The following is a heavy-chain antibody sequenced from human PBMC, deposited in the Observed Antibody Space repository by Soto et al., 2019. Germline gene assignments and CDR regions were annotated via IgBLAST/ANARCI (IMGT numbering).Heavy chain of an antibody. CDR2: IHHSGSA. Sequence: QVQLQESGPGLVRPSGTVSLTCAVSGLSISSGDWWRWVRQPPGKGLEWIGEIHHSGSANYNPSLKSRVTLSVVPSKDLFSLTLISVTAADTAFYYCARDQGSHPGDWGQGTLVSVSS. D-gene: IGHD6-13*01. CDR1: GLSISSGDW. CDR3: ARDQGSHPGD. J-gene: IGHJ4*02. V-gene: IGHV4-4*02.